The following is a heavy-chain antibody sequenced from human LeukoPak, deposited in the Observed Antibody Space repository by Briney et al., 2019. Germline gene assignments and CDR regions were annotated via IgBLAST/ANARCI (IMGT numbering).Heavy chain of an antibody. J-gene: IGHJ4*02. D-gene: IGHD3-3*01. V-gene: IGHV3-30*02. CDR3: ARDWTIFGVPSIDS. Sequence: GGSLRLSCAASGFTFSSYGMHWGRRAPGKGREWVAFIWHDGSNKYYADSVKGRFTISRDNSKNTLYLQMNSLRAEDTAVYYCARDWTIFGVPSIDSWGQGTLVTVSS. CDR2: IWHDGSNK. CDR1: GFTFSSYG.